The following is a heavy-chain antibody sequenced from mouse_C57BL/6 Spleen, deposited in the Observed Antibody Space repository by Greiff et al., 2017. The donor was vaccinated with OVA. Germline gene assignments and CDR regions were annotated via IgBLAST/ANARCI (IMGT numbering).Heavy chain of an antibody. CDR1: GFTFSDYG. CDR2: ISSGSSTI. J-gene: IGHJ1*03. D-gene: IGHD1-1*02. V-gene: IGHV5-17*01. Sequence: EVQVVESGGGLVKPGGSLKLSCAASGFTFSDYGMHWVRQAPETGLEWVAYISSGSSTIYYADTVKGRFTISRDNAKNTLFLQMTSLRSEDTAMYYCARRENGQEYFDVWGTGTTVTVSS. CDR3: ARRENGQEYFDV.